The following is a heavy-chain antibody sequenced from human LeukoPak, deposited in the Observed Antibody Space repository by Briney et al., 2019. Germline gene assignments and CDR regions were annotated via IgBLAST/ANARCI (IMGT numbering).Heavy chain of an antibody. Sequence: SETLSLTCTVSGGSISSYYWSWIRQPAGKGLEWIGRIYTSGSTNYNPSLKSRVTMSVDTSKNQFSLKLSSVTAADTAVYYCARDFVTLYCSGGSCHSWFDPWGQGTLVTVSS. V-gene: IGHV4-4*07. CDR1: GGSISSYY. J-gene: IGHJ5*02. CDR2: IYTSGST. D-gene: IGHD2-15*01. CDR3: ARDFVTLYCSGGSCHSWFDP.